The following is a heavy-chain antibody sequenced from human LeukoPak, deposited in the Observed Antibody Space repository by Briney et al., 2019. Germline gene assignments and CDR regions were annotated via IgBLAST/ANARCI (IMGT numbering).Heavy chain of an antibody. D-gene: IGHD3-3*01. CDR1: GGPISSYY. Sequence: PSETLSLTCTVSGGPISSYYWSWIRQPPGKRLEWIGHIYCSGSTNYNPSLKSRVTISVDTSKNQFSLKLSSVTAADTAVYYCASRSSIWSGYQDTLYYFDSWGQGTLVTVSS. V-gene: IGHV4-59*01. CDR2: IYCSGST. CDR3: ASRSSIWSGYQDTLYYFDS. J-gene: IGHJ4*02.